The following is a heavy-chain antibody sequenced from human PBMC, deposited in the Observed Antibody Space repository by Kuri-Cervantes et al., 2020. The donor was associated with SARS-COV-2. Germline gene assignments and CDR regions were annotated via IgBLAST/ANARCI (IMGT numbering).Heavy chain of an antibody. Sequence: GSLRLSCAVFGGSFSGYYWSWIRQPPGKGLEWIGGFSHSGRNDYSPSYNPSLESRVTISGDMSKNQVSLRLNSVTAADSAVYYCARGVSGFYYFYYMDVWGIGTTVTVSS. D-gene: IGHD3-22*01. CDR3: ARGVSGFYYFYYMDV. J-gene: IGHJ6*03. CDR2: FSHSGRN. CDR1: GGSFSGYY. V-gene: IGHV4-34*01.